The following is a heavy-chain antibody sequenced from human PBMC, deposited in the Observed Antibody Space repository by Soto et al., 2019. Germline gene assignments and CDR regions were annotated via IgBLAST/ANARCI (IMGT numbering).Heavy chain of an antibody. Sequence: QVQLVQSGAEVKKPGASVKVSCKASGYTFTSYGISWVRQAPGQGLEWMGWISAYNGNTNYAQKLQGRVTMTTDTSTSTAYMELRSLRSDDTAVYYCARDYYDFWSGYYPQSYYGMDVWGQGTTVTVSS. D-gene: IGHD3-3*01. CDR1: GYTFTSYG. J-gene: IGHJ6*02. V-gene: IGHV1-18*01. CDR2: ISAYNGNT. CDR3: ARDYYDFWSGYYPQSYYGMDV.